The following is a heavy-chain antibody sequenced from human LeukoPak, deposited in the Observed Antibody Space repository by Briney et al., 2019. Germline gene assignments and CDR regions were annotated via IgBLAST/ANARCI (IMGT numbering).Heavy chain of an antibody. CDR2: INPNSGGT. CDR1: GYTFTGYY. D-gene: IGHD2-21*02. Sequence: ASVKVSCKASGYTFTGYYMHWVRQAPGQGLEWMGWINPNSGGTNYAQKFQGRVTMTRDTSISTAYMELSRLRSDDTAVYYCARDLAYCGGDCYPRGAFDIWGQGTMVTVSS. V-gene: IGHV1-2*02. CDR3: ARDLAYCGGDCYPRGAFDI. J-gene: IGHJ3*02.